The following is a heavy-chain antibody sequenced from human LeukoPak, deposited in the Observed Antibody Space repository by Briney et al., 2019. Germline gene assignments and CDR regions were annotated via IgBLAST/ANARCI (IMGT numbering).Heavy chain of an antibody. V-gene: IGHV4-39*07. CDR3: ARVDVVAGNWEFDY. Sequence: SETLSLTCTVSGGSISSGSYYWGWIRQPPGKGLEWIGSMYYSGSTYYNPSLKSRVTISVDTSKNQFSLKVRFVTAADTAVYYCARVDVVAGNWEFDYWGQGTLVTVSS. D-gene: IGHD6-19*01. J-gene: IGHJ4*02. CDR2: MYYSGST. CDR1: GGSISSGSYY.